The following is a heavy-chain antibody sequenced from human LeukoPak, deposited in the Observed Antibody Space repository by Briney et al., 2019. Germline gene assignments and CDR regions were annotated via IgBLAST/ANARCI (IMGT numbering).Heavy chain of an antibody. D-gene: IGHD3-3*01. CDR1: GFTFSSYS. CDR2: ISSSSSYI. V-gene: IGHV3-21*01. CDR3: ARGDLITIFGVVSPGYFDY. J-gene: IGHJ4*02. Sequence: GGSLRLSCAASGFTFSSYSMNWVRQAPGKGLEWVSSISSSSSYIYYADSVKGRFTISRDNAKNSLYLQMNSLRAEDTAVYYRARGDLITIFGVVSPGYFDYWGQGTLVTVSS.